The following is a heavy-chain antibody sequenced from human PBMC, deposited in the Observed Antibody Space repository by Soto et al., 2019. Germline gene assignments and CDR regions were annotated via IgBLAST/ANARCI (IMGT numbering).Heavy chain of an antibody. CDR3: ALEQQLKGGRGDY. Sequence: PSETLSLTCTVSGGSISSSSYYWGWIRQPPGKGLEWIGSIYYSGSTYYNPSLKSRVTISVDTSKNQFSLKLSSVTAADTAVYYCALEQQLKGGRGDYWGQRTPVTVSS. J-gene: IGHJ4*02. CDR1: GGSISSSSYY. CDR2: IYYSGST. D-gene: IGHD6-13*01. V-gene: IGHV4-39*01.